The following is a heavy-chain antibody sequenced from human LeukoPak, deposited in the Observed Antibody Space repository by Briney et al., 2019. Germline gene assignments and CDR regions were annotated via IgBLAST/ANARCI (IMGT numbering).Heavy chain of an antibody. J-gene: IGHJ4*02. V-gene: IGHV3-66*01. D-gene: IGHD2-15*01. Sequence: GGSLRLSCAVSGFTVSGNYMSWVRQAPGKGLEWASVIYSGGNTYYADSVKGRFTISRDNSKNTLYLQMNSLRAEDTAVYYCARGLSVAARFDYWGQGTLVTVSS. CDR2: IYSGGNT. CDR1: GFTVSGNY. CDR3: ARGLSVAARFDY.